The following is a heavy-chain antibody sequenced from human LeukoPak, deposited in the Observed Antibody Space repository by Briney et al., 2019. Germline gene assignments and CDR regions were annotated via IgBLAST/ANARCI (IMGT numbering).Heavy chain of an antibody. J-gene: IGHJ5*02. CDR3: ARVTDPRYNWFDP. V-gene: IGHV4-4*07. D-gene: IGHD2-21*02. CDR1: GGSISSYY. Sequence: PETLSLTCTVSGGSISSYYWTWIRQPAGKGPEWIGRIHTSGSTNYNPSLKSRVNMSVDTSKNQFSLKLSSVTAADTAVYYCARVTDPRYNWFDPWGQGTLVTVSS. CDR2: IHTSGST.